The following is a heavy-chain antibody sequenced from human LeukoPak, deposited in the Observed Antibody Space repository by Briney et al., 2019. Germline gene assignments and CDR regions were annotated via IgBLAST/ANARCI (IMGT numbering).Heavy chain of an antibody. J-gene: IGHJ4*02. D-gene: IGHD6-13*01. CDR3: ARGGPTNSWPVDY. CDR1: GFTFSSYW. Sequence: GGSLRLSCTASGFTFSSYWMYWARQAPGKGPVWISRINNDGGSTYYADSVKGRFTISRDNAKNTLYLQLNSLRPEDTAIYYCARGGPTNSWPVDYWGQGSLVTVSS. CDR2: INNDGGST. V-gene: IGHV3-74*01.